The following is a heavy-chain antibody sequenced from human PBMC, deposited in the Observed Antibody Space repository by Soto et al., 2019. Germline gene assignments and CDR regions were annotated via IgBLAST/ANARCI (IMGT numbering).Heavy chain of an antibody. V-gene: IGHV3-66*01. J-gene: IGHJ4*02. CDR3: ARGRVVVVAATWIYFDY. CDR1: GFTVSSNY. CDR2: IYSGGST. Sequence: EVQLVESGGGLVQPGGSLRLSCAASGFTVSSNYMSWVRQAPGKGLEWVSVIYSGGSTYYADSVKGRFTISRDNSKNTLYLQMNSLRAEDTAVYYCARGRVVVVAATWIYFDYWGQGTLVTVSS. D-gene: IGHD2-15*01.